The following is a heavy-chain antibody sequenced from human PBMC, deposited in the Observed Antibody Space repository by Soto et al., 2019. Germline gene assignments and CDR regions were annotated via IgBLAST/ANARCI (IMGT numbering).Heavy chain of an antibody. Sequence: QLQLQESGPGLVKPSETLSLTCTVSGGSISISSYYWGWIRQPPGKGLEWIGNIYYSGSTYYNPSLKCRVTISIDTSKNQFSLKLSSVTAADTAVYYCARQGSVFDYWGQGTLVTVSS. CDR2: IYYSGST. D-gene: IGHD3-10*01. V-gene: IGHV4-39*01. CDR1: GGSISISSYY. CDR3: ARQGSVFDY. J-gene: IGHJ4*02.